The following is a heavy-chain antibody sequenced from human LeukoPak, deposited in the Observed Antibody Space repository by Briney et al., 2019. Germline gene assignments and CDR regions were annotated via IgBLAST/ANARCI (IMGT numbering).Heavy chain of an antibody. CDR1: GGTFSSYA. V-gene: IGHV1-69*05. J-gene: IGHJ3*02. CDR2: IIPIFGTA. Sequence: GASVKVSCKASGGTFSSYAISWVRQAPGQGLEWMGGIIPIFGTANYAQKFQGRVTITTDESTSTAYMELSSLRSEDTAVYYCASEFWNGSRGAFDIWGQGTMVTVSS. CDR3: ASEFWNGSRGAFDI. D-gene: IGHD3-3*01.